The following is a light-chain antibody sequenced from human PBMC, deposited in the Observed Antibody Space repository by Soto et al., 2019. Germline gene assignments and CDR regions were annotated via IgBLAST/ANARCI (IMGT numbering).Light chain of an antibody. J-gene: IGKJ1*01. CDR3: QQYGSSPWT. Sequence: EIVLTQSPGTLSLSPGDRATLSCRASQSVTNSYIAWYHQKPGQAPRLLIYGASSRATGIPDRFTGSGSGTDITLTITRLEPEDFAVYHCQQYGSSPWTFGQGTKVEIK. CDR1: QSVTNSY. CDR2: GAS. V-gene: IGKV3-20*01.